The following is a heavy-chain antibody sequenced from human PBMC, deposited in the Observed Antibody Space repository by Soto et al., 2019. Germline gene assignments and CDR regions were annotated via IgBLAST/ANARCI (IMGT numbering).Heavy chain of an antibody. CDR3: ETAQRYFDWLLCY. J-gene: IGHJ4*02. CDR2: FDPEDGEA. V-gene: IGHV1-24*01. Sequence: ASVKVSCKVSGYTHTELSMHWVRQAPGKGIEWMGGFDPEDGEAIYAQKFQGRVTMTEDTSTDTAYMELSSLRTEDTAVYYCETAQRYFDWLLCYWGQGTLVTVSS. CDR1: GYTHTELS. D-gene: IGHD3-9*01.